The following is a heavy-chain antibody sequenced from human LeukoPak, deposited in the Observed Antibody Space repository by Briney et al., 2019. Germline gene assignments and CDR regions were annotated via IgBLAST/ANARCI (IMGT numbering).Heavy chain of an antibody. V-gene: IGHV4-4*07. CDR1: GGSISSYY. J-gene: IGHJ5*02. D-gene: IGHD1-14*01. Sequence: SETLSLTCTVSGGSISSYYWSWIRQPAGKGLEWIGRIYTSGSTNYNPSLKSRVTMSVDTSKNQFSLKLSSVTAADTAVYYCGRKRMLEFPPAWFAPWAREPWSPSPQ. CDR2: IYTSGST. CDR3: GRKRMLEFPPAWFAP.